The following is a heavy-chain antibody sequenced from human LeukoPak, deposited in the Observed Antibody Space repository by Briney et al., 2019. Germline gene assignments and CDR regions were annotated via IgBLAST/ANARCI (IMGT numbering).Heavy chain of an antibody. D-gene: IGHD6-13*01. V-gene: IGHV3-11*04. CDR3: ARVYQQLRLFDY. J-gene: IGHJ4*02. CDR1: GFTFSDYY. Sequence: GGSLRLSXAASGFTFSDYYMSWIRQAPGKGLEWVSYISSSGSTIYYADSVKGRFTISRDNAKNSLYLQMNSLRAEDTAVYYCARVYQQLRLFDYWGQGTLVTVSS. CDR2: ISSSGSTI.